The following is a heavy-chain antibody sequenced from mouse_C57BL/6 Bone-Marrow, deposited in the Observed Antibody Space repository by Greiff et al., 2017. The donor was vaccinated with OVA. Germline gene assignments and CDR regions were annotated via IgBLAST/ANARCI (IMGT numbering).Heavy chain of an antibody. CDR1: GYAFSSSW. Sequence: QVQLQQSGPELVKPGASVKISCKASGYAFSSSWMNWVKQRPGTGLEWIGRIYPGDGDTNYNGKFKGKATLTADKSSSTAYMQLSSLTSEDSAVYFCARGYYDYDGSYWYFDVWGTGTTVTVSS. CDR3: ARGYYDYDGSYWYFDV. D-gene: IGHD2-4*01. CDR2: IYPGDGDT. V-gene: IGHV1-82*01. J-gene: IGHJ1*03.